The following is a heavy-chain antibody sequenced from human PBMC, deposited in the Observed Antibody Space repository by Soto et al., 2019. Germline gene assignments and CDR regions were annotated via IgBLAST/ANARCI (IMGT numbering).Heavy chain of an antibody. Sequence: ASVKVSCKASGFTDYYIHWVRQAPGQGLEWMGWVNPSSGGTNYAQKFQGRVAMTRDTFISTAYMELSRLQSDDTAVYYCAREGSADYGSYGIDVWGQGTTVTVSS. D-gene: IGHD4-17*01. CDR1: GFTDYY. J-gene: IGHJ6*02. V-gene: IGHV1-2*02. CDR3: AREGSADYGSYGIDV. CDR2: VNPSSGGT.